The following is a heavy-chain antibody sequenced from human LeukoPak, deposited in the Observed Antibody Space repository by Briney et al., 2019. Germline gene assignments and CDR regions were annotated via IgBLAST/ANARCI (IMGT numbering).Heavy chain of an antibody. Sequence: GESLKISCKGSGYSFTSYWIGWVRQMPGKGLGWMGIIYPGDSDTRYSPSFQGQVTISADKSISTAYLQWSSLKASDTAVYYCARDPTGSYYYDSSGYYYFDYWGQGTLVTVSS. CDR2: IYPGDSDT. CDR1: GYSFTSYW. D-gene: IGHD3-22*01. J-gene: IGHJ4*02. CDR3: ARDPTGSYYYDSSGYYYFDY. V-gene: IGHV5-51*01.